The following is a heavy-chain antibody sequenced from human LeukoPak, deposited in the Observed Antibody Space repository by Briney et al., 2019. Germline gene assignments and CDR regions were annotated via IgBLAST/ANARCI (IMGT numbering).Heavy chain of an antibody. Sequence: SETLSLTCTVSDGSISSSSYYWGWIRQPPGKGLEWIGNIYDSGSTYYNPSLKSRVTISVDTSKNQFSLKLSSVTAADTAVYYCVTYYYGSGNYYDDYWGQGTLVTVSS. J-gene: IGHJ4*02. CDR2: IYDSGST. D-gene: IGHD3-10*01. V-gene: IGHV4-39*07. CDR3: VTYYYGSGNYYDDY. CDR1: DGSISSSSYY.